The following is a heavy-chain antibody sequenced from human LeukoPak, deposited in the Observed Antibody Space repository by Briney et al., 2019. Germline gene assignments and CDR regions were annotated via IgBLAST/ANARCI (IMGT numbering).Heavy chain of an antibody. CDR1: GGTFSSYA. CDR3: ATSAPYYYDSRVAPYWVREKYFQH. Sequence: GASVTVSCTASGGTFSSYAISWVRQAPGQGLEWMGGIIPIFGTANYAQKFQGRVTITADESTSTAYMELSSLRSEDTAVYYCATSAPYYYDSRVAPYWVREKYFQHWGQGTLVTVSS. CDR2: IIPIFGTA. D-gene: IGHD3-22*01. V-gene: IGHV1-69*13. J-gene: IGHJ1*01.